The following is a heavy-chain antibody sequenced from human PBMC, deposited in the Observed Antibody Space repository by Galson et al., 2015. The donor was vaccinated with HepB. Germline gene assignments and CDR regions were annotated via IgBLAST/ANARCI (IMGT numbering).Heavy chain of an antibody. J-gene: IGHJ4*02. CDR3: AKRISYSSTWAYFDS. D-gene: IGHD2/OR15-2a*01. Sequence: SLRLSCAASGFTFSVYGMNWVRQAPGGGLEWVSSISDNGGNTYYADSVKGRFTASRDNSRNTVYLQMNSLRGDDTAVYYCAKRISYSSTWAYFDSWGQGTLVTVSS. CDR2: ISDNGGNT. V-gene: IGHV3-23*01. CDR1: GFTFSVYG.